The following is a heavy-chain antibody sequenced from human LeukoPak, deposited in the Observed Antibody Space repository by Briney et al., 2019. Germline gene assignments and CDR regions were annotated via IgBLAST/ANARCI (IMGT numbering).Heavy chain of an antibody. D-gene: IGHD3-22*01. CDR3: ATDPVGYDSLGAHAFDI. CDR1: GGTFSSYA. V-gene: IGHV1-69*13. Sequence: AAVKVSCKASGGTFSSYAISLVRQAPGQGLEWMGGIFPIFGTANYAQKFQGRVTITAYESTSPAYLELSSLRSENTAVYYCATDPVGYDSLGAHAFDIWGQGAMVTVSS. CDR2: IFPIFGTA. J-gene: IGHJ3*02.